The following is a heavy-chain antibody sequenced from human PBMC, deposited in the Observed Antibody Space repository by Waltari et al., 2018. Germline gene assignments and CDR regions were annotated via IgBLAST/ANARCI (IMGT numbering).Heavy chain of an antibody. CDR3: ARENRGRSYSHFDY. Sequence: QVQLQESGPGLVKPSETLSLTCTVPGGSISNYFWSWIRQPAGKGLEWIGRIYTSENTNYNPSLKSRVTMSVDTSKNQFSRKLNSVTAADTAVYYCARENRGRSYSHFDYWGQGTLVTVSS. J-gene: IGHJ4*02. CDR1: GGSISNYF. V-gene: IGHV4-4*07. D-gene: IGHD1-26*01. CDR2: IYTSENT.